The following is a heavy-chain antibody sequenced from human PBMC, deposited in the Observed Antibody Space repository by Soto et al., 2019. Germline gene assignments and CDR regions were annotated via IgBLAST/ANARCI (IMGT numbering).Heavy chain of an antibody. J-gene: IGHJ6*02. CDR3: VRDSDQKVV. V-gene: IGHV3-21*06. Sequence: AGGSLRLSCATSGFTFSNYKMYWVRPAPGKGPGRVAAISSAGTYIYYADSVKGRFTISRDDARNSLYLHMIGLRAEDTAVYYCVRDSDQKVVWGQGTTVTVSS. CDR1: GFTFSNYK. CDR2: ISSAGTYI. D-gene: IGHD1-26*01.